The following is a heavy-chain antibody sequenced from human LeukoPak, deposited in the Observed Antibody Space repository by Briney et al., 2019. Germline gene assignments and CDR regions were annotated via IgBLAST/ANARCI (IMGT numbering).Heavy chain of an antibody. CDR2: IYTSGST. Sequence: PSETLSLTCIVSGGSISSYYWSWIRQPAGKGLEWIGRIYTSGSTNYNPSLKSRVTMSVDTSKNQFSLKLSSVTAADTAVYYCARGVAIFGVGNYFDYWGQGTLVTVSS. J-gene: IGHJ4*02. CDR1: GGSISSYY. D-gene: IGHD3-3*01. V-gene: IGHV4-4*07. CDR3: ARGVAIFGVGNYFDY.